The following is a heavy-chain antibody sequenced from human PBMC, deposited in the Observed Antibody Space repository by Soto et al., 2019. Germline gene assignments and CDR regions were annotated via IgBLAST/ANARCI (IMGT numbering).Heavy chain of an antibody. CDR3: ATWHLQEHAYDI. D-gene: IGHD1-1*01. V-gene: IGHV3-21*01. J-gene: IGHJ3*02. CDR1: GFTFSSYS. Sequence: PGGSLRLSCAASGFTFSSYSMNWVRQAPGKGLEWVSSISSSSSYIYYADSVKGRFTISRDNAKNSLYLQMNSLRAEDTAVYYCATWHLQEHAYDIWGQGTMVTVSS. CDR2: ISSSSSYI.